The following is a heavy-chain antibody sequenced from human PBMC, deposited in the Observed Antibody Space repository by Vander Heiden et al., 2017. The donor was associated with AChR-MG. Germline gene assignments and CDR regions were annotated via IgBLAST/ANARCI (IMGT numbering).Heavy chain of an antibody. CDR1: GYSFTSYW. V-gene: IGHV5-10-1*03. CDR3: ARYPVMNSFDP. Sequence: EVQLVQSGAEVKKPGESLRISCKGSGYSFTSYWITWVRQMPGKGLEWMGRIDPSDSYSHYSPSFEGHVTISVDKSISTAYLQWSSLKASDTAMYYCARYPVMNSFDPWGQGTLVTVSS. J-gene: IGHJ5*02. D-gene: IGHD4-4*01. CDR2: IDPSDSYS.